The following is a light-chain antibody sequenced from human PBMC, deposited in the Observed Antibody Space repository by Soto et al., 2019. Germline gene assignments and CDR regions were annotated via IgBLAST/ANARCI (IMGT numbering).Light chain of an antibody. CDR3: CSYGVRSTYV. CDR1: SSDVGSYNL. J-gene: IGLJ3*02. CDR2: EGS. Sequence: QSALTQPASVSGSPGQSITISCTGTSSDVGSYNLVSWYQQHTGKAPKLMIYEGSKRPTGVSNRFSGSKSANTASLTISGLQPEDEAEYYCCSYGVRSTYVFGGGTKLPVL. V-gene: IGLV2-23*01.